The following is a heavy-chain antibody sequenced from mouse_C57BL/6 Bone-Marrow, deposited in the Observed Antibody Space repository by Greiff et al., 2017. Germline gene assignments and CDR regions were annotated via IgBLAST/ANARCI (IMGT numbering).Heavy chain of an antibody. CDR3: ARQPLYYAMDY. V-gene: IGHV5-9*04. Sequence: EVKLMESGGGLVKPGGSLKLSCAASGFTFSSYTMSWVRQTPEKRLEWVATISGGGGNTYYPDSVKGRFTISRDNAKNTLYLQMSSLRSEDTAVYYCARQPLYYAMDYWGQGTSVTVSS. CDR2: ISGGGGNT. J-gene: IGHJ4*01. CDR1: GFTFSSYT.